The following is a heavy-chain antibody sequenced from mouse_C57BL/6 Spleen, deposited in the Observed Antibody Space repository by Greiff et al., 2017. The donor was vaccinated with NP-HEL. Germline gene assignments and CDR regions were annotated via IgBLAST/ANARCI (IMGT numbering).Heavy chain of an antibody. V-gene: IGHV1-69*01. J-gene: IGHJ4*01. CDR2: IDPSDSYT. Sequence: QVQLQQPGAELVMPGASVKLSCKASGYTFTSYWMHWVKQRPGQGLEWIGEIDPSDSYTNYNQKFKGKSTLTVDKSSSTAYMQLSSLTSEDSAVYYCARSWVVATSDYAMDYWGQGTSVTVSS. CDR1: GYTFTSYW. CDR3: ARSWVVATSDYAMDY. D-gene: IGHD1-1*01.